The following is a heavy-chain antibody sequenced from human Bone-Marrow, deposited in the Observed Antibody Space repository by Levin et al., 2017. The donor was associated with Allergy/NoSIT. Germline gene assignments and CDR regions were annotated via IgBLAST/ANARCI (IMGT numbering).Heavy chain of an antibody. CDR1: QVAFSSLA. V-gene: IGHV3-23*01. J-gene: IGHJ2*01. D-gene: IGHD2-21*01. CDR3: VTVAPTKRSAWYFDL. CDR2: VSDRPDRS. Sequence: PGGSLRLSCQASQVAFSSLALGWVRQVPGKSLEWVSTVSDRPDRSWYAASVRGRFTISRDNSKNTVYLRMHSLSTDDTAMYFCVTVAPTKRSAWYFDLWGRGALVIVSS.